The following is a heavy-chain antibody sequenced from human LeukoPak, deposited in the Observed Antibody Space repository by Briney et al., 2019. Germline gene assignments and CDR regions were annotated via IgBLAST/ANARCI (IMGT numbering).Heavy chain of an antibody. J-gene: IGHJ4*02. D-gene: IGHD6-6*01. CDR3: ARYSSSKDAFDY. CDR1: GFTVSSNY. CDR2: IYSGGST. V-gene: IGHV3-53*01. Sequence: GGSLRLSCAASGFTVSSNYMSWVRQAPGKGLEWVSIIYSGGSTYYADSVKSRFTISRDNSKNTLYLQMNSLRAEDTAVYYCARYSSSKDAFDYWGQGTLVTVSS.